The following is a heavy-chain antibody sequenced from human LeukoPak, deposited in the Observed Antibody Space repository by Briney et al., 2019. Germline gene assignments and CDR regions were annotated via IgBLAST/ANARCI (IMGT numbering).Heavy chain of an antibody. D-gene: IGHD3-22*01. CDR3: ARHPPPSHFDSSGYYFPFDY. CDR2: IYPGDSDT. V-gene: IGHV5-51*01. CDR1: GYRFSTYW. Sequence: GESLKISFRGSGYRFSTYWIGWVRPMPGKGLEWMGIIYPGDSDTRYSPSFQGQVTISADKSITTAYLQWSNLKASDTAMYYCARHPPPSHFDSSGYYFPFDYWGQGTLVTVSS. J-gene: IGHJ4*02.